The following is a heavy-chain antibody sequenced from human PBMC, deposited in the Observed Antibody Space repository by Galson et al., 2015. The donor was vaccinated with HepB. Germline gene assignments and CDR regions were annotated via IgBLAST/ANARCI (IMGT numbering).Heavy chain of an antibody. J-gene: IGHJ4*02. Sequence: SLRLSCAGSGYIFRRYWMSWVRQAPGKGLEWVANIKQDGSEKYYVDSVKGRFTISRDNAKNSLYLQMNSLRAEDTAVYYCARVAGTFDYWGQGTLVTVSS. CDR1: GYIFRRYW. V-gene: IGHV3-7*01. CDR3: ARVAGTFDY. CDR2: IKQDGSEK. D-gene: IGHD1-7*01.